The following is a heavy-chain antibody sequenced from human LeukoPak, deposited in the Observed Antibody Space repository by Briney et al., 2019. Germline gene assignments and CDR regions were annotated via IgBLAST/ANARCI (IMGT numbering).Heavy chain of an antibody. J-gene: IGHJ5*02. CDR1: GGSISSYY. D-gene: IGHD6-13*01. V-gene: IGHV4-59*01. CDR2: IYYSGST. CDR3: ARTQGYSSSWYFGNWFDP. Sequence: SGTLSLTCTVSGGSISSYYWSWIRQPPGKGLEWIGYIYYSGSTNYNPSLKSRVTISVDTSKNQFSLKLSSVTAADTAVYYCARTQGYSSSWYFGNWFDPWGQGTLVTVSS.